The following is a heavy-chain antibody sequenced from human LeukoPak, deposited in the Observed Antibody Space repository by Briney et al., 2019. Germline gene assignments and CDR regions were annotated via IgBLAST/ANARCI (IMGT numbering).Heavy chain of an antibody. D-gene: IGHD6-13*01. CDR1: GGSISSGGYY. V-gene: IGHV4-30-2*01. Sequence: PSETLSLTCTVSGGSISSGGYYWSWIRQPPGKGLEWIGYIHHSGSTYYNPSLKSRVIISVDRSKNQFSLKLSSVTAADTAVYYCARDRSMGSGIAAPTWGQGTLVTVSS. CDR3: ARDRSMGSGIAAPT. CDR2: IHHSGST. J-gene: IGHJ5*02.